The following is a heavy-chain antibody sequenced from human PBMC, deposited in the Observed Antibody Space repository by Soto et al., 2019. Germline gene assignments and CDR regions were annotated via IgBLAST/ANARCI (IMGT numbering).Heavy chain of an antibody. CDR2: IYYSGST. CDR1: GVSISSYY. CDR3: AGNNGDYEDY. D-gene: IGHD4-17*01. J-gene: IGHJ4*01. Sequence: SETLSLTCTVSGVSISSYYWSWIRQPPGKGLEWIGYIYYSGSTNYNPSLKSRVTISVDTSKNQFSLKLSSVTAADTAVYYCAGNNGDYEDYWSHGTLDTVSS. V-gene: IGHV4-59*01.